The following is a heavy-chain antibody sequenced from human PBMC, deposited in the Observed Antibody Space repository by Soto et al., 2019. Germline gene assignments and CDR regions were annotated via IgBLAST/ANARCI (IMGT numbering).Heavy chain of an antibody. V-gene: IGHV1-46*01. Sequence: ASVKVSCKASGYTFTTYYMHWVRQAPGQGLEWMGVINPADGTTTYAQRFQGRLTMTMDTSKTTVYMELSSLRSEDTAVYYCARARGWFDPWGQGTLVTGSS. CDR2: INPADGTT. CDR1: GYTFTTYY. J-gene: IGHJ5*02. D-gene: IGHD3-10*01. CDR3: ARARGWFDP.